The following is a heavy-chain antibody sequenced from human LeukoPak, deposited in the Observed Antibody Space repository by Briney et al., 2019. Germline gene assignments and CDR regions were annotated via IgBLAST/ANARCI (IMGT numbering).Heavy chain of an antibody. Sequence: ASVKVPCKASGYTFTSYYMHWVRQAPGQGLEWMGIINPSGGSTSYAQKFQGRVTMTRDTSISTAYMELSRLRSDDTAVYYCARDMSVTGTLNWFDPWGQGTLVTVSS. CDR3: ARDMSVTGTLNWFDP. V-gene: IGHV1-46*01. D-gene: IGHD1-7*01. CDR1: GYTFTSYY. CDR2: INPSGGST. J-gene: IGHJ5*02.